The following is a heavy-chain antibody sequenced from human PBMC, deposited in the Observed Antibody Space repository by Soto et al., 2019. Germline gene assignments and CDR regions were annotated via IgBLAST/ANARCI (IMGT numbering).Heavy chain of an antibody. CDR1: GFTFGDYD. J-gene: IGHJ5*02. CDR3: ARDRRGVLGP. Sequence: EGQLVESGGGVVQPGGSLRLSCAASGFTFGDYDMSWVRHTPGKGLAWVSAISGSGRSTYYADSVKGRFTISRDNSKNTLHLEMNRLRAEDTAVYYCARDRRGVLGPWGQGIPVTVSS. CDR2: ISGSGRST. V-gene: IGHV3-23*04.